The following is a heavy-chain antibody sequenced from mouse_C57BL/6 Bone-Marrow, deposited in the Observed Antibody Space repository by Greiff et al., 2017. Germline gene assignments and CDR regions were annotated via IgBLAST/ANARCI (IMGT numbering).Heavy chain of an antibody. V-gene: IGHV1-4*01. CDR3: ARGYAMDY. J-gene: IGHJ4*01. Sequence: QVQLKQSGAELARPGSSVKMSCKASGYTFPSYTMPWVKQRPGQGLEWIGYINPSSGYTKYNQKFKDKATLTADKSSITAYMQLSSLTSEDSAVYYCARGYAMDYWGQGTSVTVSS. CDR2: INPSSGYT. CDR1: GYTFPSYT.